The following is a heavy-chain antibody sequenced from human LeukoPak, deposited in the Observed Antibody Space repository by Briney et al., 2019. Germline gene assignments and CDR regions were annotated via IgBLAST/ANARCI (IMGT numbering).Heavy chain of an antibody. J-gene: IGHJ4*02. V-gene: IGHV4-34*01. CDR1: GGSFSGYY. D-gene: IGHD6-13*01. CDR3: ARGKQQLPSDY. CDR2: INHSGST. Sequence: PSETLSLTCAVYGGSFSGYYWSWIRQPPGKGLEWIGEINHSGSTNYNPSLKSRVTISVDTSKNQYSLKLSSVTAADTAVYYCARGKQQLPSDYWGQGTLVTVSS.